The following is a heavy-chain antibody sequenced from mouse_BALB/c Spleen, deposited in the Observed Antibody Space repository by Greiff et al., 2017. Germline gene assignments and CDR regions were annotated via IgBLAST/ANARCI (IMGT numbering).Heavy chain of an antibody. CDR2: INPSTGYT. CDR3: AHGYDGRL. CDR1: GYTFTSYW. D-gene: IGHD2-2*01. V-gene: IGHV1-7*01. Sequence: VQLQQSGAELAKPGASVKMSCKASGYTFTSYWMHWVKQRPGQGLEWIGYINPSTGYTEYNQKFKDKATLTADKSSSTAYMQLSSLTSEDSAVYYCAHGYDGRLWGQGTTLTVSS. J-gene: IGHJ2*01.